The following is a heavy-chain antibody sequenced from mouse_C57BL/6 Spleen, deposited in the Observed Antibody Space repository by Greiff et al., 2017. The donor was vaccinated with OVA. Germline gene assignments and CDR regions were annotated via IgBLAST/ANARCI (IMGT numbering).Heavy chain of an antibody. CDR1: GYTFTDYY. J-gene: IGHJ2*01. CDR3: AGWDTIMVTGADY. CDR2: INPNNGGT. V-gene: IGHV1-26*01. Sequence: EVQLQQSGPELVKPGASVKISCKASGYTFTDYYMNWVKQSHGKSLEWIGDINPNNGGTSYNQKFKGKATLTVDKSSSTAYMELRSLTSEDSAVYYCAGWDTIMVTGADYWGQGTTLTVSS. D-gene: IGHD2-2*01.